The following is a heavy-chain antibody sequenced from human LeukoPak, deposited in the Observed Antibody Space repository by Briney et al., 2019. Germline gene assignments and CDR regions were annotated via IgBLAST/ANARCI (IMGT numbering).Heavy chain of an antibody. J-gene: IGHJ4*02. Sequence: GGSLRLSCAASGFTFSSYWMSWVRQAPGKGLEWVANIKQDGGEKYYVDSVKGRFTISRDNAKNSLYLQMNSLRAEDTAVYYCARSGTRYCSSTSCYYYWGQGTLVTVSS. CDR2: IKQDGGEK. CDR3: ARSGTRYCSSTSCYYY. CDR1: GFTFSSYW. D-gene: IGHD2-2*01. V-gene: IGHV3-7*05.